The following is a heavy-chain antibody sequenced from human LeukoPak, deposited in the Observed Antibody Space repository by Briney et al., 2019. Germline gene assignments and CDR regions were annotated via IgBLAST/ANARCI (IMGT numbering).Heavy chain of an antibody. CDR1: GFTFSSYA. CDR2: ISYDGSNK. J-gene: IGHJ4*02. CDR3: AKRGHCSSSACYPYHFDY. D-gene: IGHD2-2*01. V-gene: IGHV3-30-3*02. Sequence: GGSLRLSCAASGFTFSSYAMHWVRQAPGKGLEWVAVISYDGSNKYYADSVKGRFTISRDNSKNTLYLQMNSLRAEDTAVYYCAKRGHCSSSACYPYHFDYWGQGTLVTASS.